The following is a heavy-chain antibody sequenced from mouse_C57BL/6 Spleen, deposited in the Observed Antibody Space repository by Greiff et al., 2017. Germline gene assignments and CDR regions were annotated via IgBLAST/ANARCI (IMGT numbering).Heavy chain of an antibody. CDR3: ARPGYYGSNAWFAY. V-gene: IGHV1-26*01. CDR1: GYTFTDYY. J-gene: IGHJ3*01. Sequence: EVQLQQSGPELVKPGASVKISCKASGYTFTDYYMNWVKQSHGKSLEWIGDINPNNGGTSYNQKFKGKATLTVDKSSSTAYMELRSLTSEDSAVYYCARPGYYGSNAWFAYWGQGTLVTVSA. CDR2: INPNNGGT. D-gene: IGHD1-1*01.